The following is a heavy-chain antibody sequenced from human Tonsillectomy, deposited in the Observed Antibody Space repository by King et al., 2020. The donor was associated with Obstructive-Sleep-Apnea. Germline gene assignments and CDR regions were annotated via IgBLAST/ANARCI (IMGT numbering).Heavy chain of an antibody. J-gene: IGHJ4*02. V-gene: IGHV4-39*07. Sequence: QLQESGPGLVKPSETLSLTCTVSGGSISSSSYYWGWIRQPPGKGLEWIGSIYYSGSTYYNPSLKSRVTISVDTSKNQFSLKLSSVTAADTAVYYCARDCSSTSCPRGVLDYWGQGTLVTVSS. CDR2: IYYSGST. CDR1: GGSISSSSYY. CDR3: ARDCSSTSCPRGVLDY. D-gene: IGHD2-2*01.